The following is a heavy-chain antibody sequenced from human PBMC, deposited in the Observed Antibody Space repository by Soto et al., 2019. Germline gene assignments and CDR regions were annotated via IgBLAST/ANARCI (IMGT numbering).Heavy chain of an antibody. V-gene: IGHV3-23*01. Sequence: EVQLLESGGGLVQPGGSLRLSCAASGFSFTNYAVTWVRQAPGKGLEWVSAISGSGDGTYYADSVRGRVTISRDNSKSTVHLQMNSLRAEDTDVYFCAKRVKSGSTSVGNAMDVWGQGTTVTVSS. J-gene: IGHJ6*02. CDR2: ISGSGDGT. CDR3: AKRVKSGSTSVGNAMDV. D-gene: IGHD1-26*01. CDR1: GFSFTNYA.